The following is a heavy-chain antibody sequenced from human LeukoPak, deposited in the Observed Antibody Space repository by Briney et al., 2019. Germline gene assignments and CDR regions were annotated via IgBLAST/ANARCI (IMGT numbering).Heavy chain of an antibody. J-gene: IGHJ4*02. V-gene: IGHV3-7*04. CDR2: MRVDGTDI. CDR1: GFTFTNDF. Sequence: GGSLRLSCAASGFTFTNDFMTWVRQAPGKGLEWVANMRVDGTDIHYVDSVKGRFTISSDNARNSLYLQTNTLRAEDTAVYYCARGRGWTYDSWGRGTLVTVSS. D-gene: IGHD3/OR15-3a*01. CDR3: ARGRGWTYDS.